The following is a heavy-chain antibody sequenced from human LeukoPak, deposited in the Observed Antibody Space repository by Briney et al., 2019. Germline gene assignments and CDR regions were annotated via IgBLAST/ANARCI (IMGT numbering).Heavy chain of an antibody. Sequence: SETLSLTCAVYGGSFSGYYWSWIRQPPGKGLEWIGEINHSGSTNYKPSLKSRVTISVDTSKNQFSLKLSSVTAADTAVYYCARSLFSYRQGRGGSAFDIWGQGTMVTVSS. CDR3: ARSLFSYRQGRGGSAFDI. CDR1: GGSFSGYY. J-gene: IGHJ3*02. D-gene: IGHD2-2*01. CDR2: INHSGST. V-gene: IGHV4-34*01.